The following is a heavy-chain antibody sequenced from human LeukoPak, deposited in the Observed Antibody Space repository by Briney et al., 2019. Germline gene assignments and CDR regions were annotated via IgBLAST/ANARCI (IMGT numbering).Heavy chain of an antibody. V-gene: IGHV6-1*01. J-gene: IGHJ5*02. D-gene: IGHD6-19*01. CDR2: TYYSSKWYN. Sequence: QTLSLTSSIFGDSFSSNSTAWNWIRQSPSKGLEWMGRTYYSSKWYNDYAVSVKSRITINPDTSKNQFSLQLNSVTPEDTAVYYCARGLVVDNWFDPWGQGTLVTVSS. CDR1: GDSFSSNSTA. CDR3: ARGLVVDNWFDP.